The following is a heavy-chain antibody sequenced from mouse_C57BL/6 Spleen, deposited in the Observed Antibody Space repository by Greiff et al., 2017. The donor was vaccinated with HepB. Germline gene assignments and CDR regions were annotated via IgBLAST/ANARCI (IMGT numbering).Heavy chain of an antibody. D-gene: IGHD2-4*01. CDR3: TDCDYAWFAY. Sequence: DVHLVESGGGLVQPGGSMKLSCVASGFTFSNYWMNWVRQSPEKGLEWVAQIRLKSDNYATHYAESVKGRFTISRDDSKSSVYLQMNNLRAEDTGIYYCTDCDYAWFAYWGQGTLVTVSA. V-gene: IGHV6-3*01. J-gene: IGHJ3*01. CDR2: IRLKSDNYAT. CDR1: GFTFSNYW.